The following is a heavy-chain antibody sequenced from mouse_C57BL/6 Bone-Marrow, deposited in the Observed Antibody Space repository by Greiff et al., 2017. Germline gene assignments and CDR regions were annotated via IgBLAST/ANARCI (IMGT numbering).Heavy chain of an antibody. J-gene: IGHJ2*01. CDR3: TKNSGLWPDY. CDR2: IWRGGST. CDR1: GFSLTSYG. D-gene: IGHD1-1*02. Sequence: QVQLQQSGPGLVQPSQSLSITCTVSGFSLTSYGVHWVRQSPGKGLEWLGVIWRGGSTDDNAAFMSRLSITKDNSKSHVFFKLNSLQADYTAIYYCTKNSGLWPDYWGQGTTLTVSS. V-gene: IGHV2-5*01.